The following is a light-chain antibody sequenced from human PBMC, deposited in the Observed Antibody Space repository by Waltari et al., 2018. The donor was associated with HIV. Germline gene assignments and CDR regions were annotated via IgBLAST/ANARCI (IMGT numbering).Light chain of an antibody. J-gene: IGLJ2*01. CDR3: SSYTSSSTFVV. CDR1: SSDVGGYNY. CDR2: DVS. Sequence: QSALTQPASVSGSPRQSLTISCTGTSSDVGGYNYVSWYQQHPGKAPRLLIYDVSNRASGVSNRFSGSKSGNTAFLTISGLQDEDEADYYGSSYTSSSTFVVFGGGIKLTVL. V-gene: IGLV2-14*03.